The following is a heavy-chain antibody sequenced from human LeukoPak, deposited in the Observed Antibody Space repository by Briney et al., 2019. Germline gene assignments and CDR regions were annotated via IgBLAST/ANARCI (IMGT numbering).Heavy chain of an antibody. D-gene: IGHD6-13*01. CDR3: ARTPPYSSSWYGGYFDY. CDR2: IYSGGST. V-gene: IGHV3-53*01. CDR1: WFTVSSNY. J-gene: IGHJ4*02. Sequence: GGSLRLSCAASWFTVSSNYMSWVRQAPGKGLEWVSVIYSGGSTYYADSVKGRFTISRDNSKNTLYLQMNSLRAEDTAVYYCARTPPYSSSWYGGYFDYWGQGTLVTVSS.